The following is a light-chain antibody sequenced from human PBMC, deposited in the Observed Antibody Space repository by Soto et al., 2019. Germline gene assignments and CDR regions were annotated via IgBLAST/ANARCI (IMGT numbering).Light chain of an antibody. Sequence: DIQMTQSPSTLSASVGDRVTITCRASQSISTWLAWYQQEPGKAPKLLIHKASSLQSGVPSRFSGGGSGTDFTLTISSLKPDDFATDYCQHYNSYSTFGQGTKVDIK. J-gene: IGKJ1*01. V-gene: IGKV1-5*03. CDR3: QHYNSYST. CDR1: QSISTW. CDR2: KAS.